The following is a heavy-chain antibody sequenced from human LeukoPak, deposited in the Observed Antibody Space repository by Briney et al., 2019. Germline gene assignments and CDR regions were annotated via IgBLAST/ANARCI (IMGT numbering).Heavy chain of an antibody. CDR1: GYSISSGYY. Sequence: SETLSLTCTVSGYSISSGYYWGWIRQPPGKGLEWIGSIYHSGSTYYNPSLKSRVTISVDTSKNQFSLKLSSVTAADTAVYYCARADGSGSYYTFSDYYYYMDVWGKGTTVTVSS. CDR2: IYHSGST. V-gene: IGHV4-38-2*02. J-gene: IGHJ6*03. D-gene: IGHD3-10*01. CDR3: ARADGSGSYYTFSDYYYYMDV.